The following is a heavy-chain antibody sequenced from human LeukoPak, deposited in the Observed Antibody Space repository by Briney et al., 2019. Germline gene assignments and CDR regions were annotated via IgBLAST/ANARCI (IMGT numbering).Heavy chain of an antibody. V-gene: IGHV1-3*01. Sequence: ASVKVSCKASGYTFTSYAMHWVRQAPGQRLEWMGWINAGNGNTKYSQKFQGRVTITRDTSASTAYMELSSLRSEDTAVYYCAREKSYYGSGSSVPRAFDIWGQGTMVTVSS. CDR2: INAGNGNT. J-gene: IGHJ3*02. CDR1: GYTFTSYA. CDR3: AREKSYYGSGSSVPRAFDI. D-gene: IGHD3-10*01.